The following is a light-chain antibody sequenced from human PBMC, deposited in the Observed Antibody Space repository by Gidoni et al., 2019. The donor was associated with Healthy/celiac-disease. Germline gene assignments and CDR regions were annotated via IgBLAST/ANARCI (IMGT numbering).Light chain of an antibody. V-gene: IGLV3-21*04. J-gene: IGLJ2*01. Sequence: SYVLTQPPSVSVAPGKTARITCGGNNIGSKSVHWYKQKPGQAPVLVIYYDSDRPSGIPERFSGSNSGNTATLTISRVEAGDEADYYCQVWDSSSEHVVFGGGTKLTVL. CDR2: YDS. CDR3: QVWDSSSEHVV. CDR1: NIGSKS.